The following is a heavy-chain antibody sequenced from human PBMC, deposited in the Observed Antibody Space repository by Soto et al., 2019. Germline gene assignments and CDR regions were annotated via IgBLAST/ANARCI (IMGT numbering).Heavy chain of an antibody. CDR2: IYHSGST. J-gene: IGHJ4*02. CDR3: ARASNDYDRSSPDRNFDY. Sequence: SETLSLTCAVSGCSISSSNWWSWVRQPPGKGLEWIGEIYHSGSTNYNPSLKSRVTISVDKSKNQFSLKLSSVTAADTAVYYCARASNDYDRSSPDRNFDYGGKGTLVPVSS. V-gene: IGHV4-4*02. CDR1: GCSISSSNW. D-gene: IGHD3-22*01.